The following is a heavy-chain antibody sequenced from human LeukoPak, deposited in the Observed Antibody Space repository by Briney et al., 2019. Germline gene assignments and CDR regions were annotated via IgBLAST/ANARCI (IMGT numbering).Heavy chain of an antibody. CDR2: IYTSGST. J-gene: IGHJ4*02. D-gene: IGHD1-26*01. CDR3: AREASGSRYFDY. CDR1: GGSLSSYY. V-gene: IGHV4-4*07. Sequence: PSETLSLTCTVSGGSLSSYYWSWIRQPAGKGLEWIGRIYTSGSTNYSPSLKSRVTMSVDTSKNQFSLKLSSVTAADTAVYHCAREASGSRYFDYWGQGTLVTVSS.